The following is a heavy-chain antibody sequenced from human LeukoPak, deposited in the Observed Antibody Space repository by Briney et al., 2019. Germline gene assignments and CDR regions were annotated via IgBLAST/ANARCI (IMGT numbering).Heavy chain of an antibody. CDR1: GFTFADYG. Sequence: GGSLRLSCTGSGFTFADYGMTWVRLAPGKRLEWVSGINWNGGGPNYADSVKGRFTISRDNAKNSLYLQMNSLRAEDTALYYCARGPYSSSWYWVLDYWGQGTLVTVSS. CDR2: INWNGGGP. V-gene: IGHV3-20*04. J-gene: IGHJ4*02. D-gene: IGHD6-13*01. CDR3: ARGPYSSSWYWVLDY.